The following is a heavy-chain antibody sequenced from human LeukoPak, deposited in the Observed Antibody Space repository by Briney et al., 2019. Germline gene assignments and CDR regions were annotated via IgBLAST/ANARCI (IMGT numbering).Heavy chain of an antibody. D-gene: IGHD6-13*01. CDR3: ARDGTAAGLYFDL. J-gene: IGHJ4*01. CDR1: GFTFSSYW. V-gene: IGHV3-7*01. Sequence: GGSLRLSCAVSGFTFSSYWMNWVRQAPGKGLEWVASIKQDGGEKSYVDSVKGRFTISRDNAKNSLYLQMSSLRAEDTAVYYCARDGTAAGLYFDLWGQRTLVTVSS. CDR2: IKQDGGEK.